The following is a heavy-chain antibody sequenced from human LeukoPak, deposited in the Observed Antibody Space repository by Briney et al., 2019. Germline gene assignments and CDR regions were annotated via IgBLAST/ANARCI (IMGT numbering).Heavy chain of an antibody. D-gene: IGHD3-10*01. CDR1: GFIFTDYG. Sequence: GGSLRLSCAASGFIFTDYGMHWVRQAPGKGLEWVAVIYYDGSIKYYADSVKGRFTISRDNSKNTLYLQMNSLRAEDTAVYYCAKDRDRFENLDYWGQGTQVTVSS. V-gene: IGHV3-33*06. CDR2: IYYDGSIK. J-gene: IGHJ4*02. CDR3: AKDRDRFENLDY.